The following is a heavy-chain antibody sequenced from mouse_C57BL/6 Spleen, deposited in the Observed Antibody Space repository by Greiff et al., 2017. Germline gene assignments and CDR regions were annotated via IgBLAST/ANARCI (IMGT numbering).Heavy chain of an antibody. Sequence: QVQLKESGAELVKPGASVKLSCKASGYTFTSYWMHWVKQRPGQGLEWIGMIHPNSGSTNYNEKFKSKATLTVDKSSSTAYMQLSSLTSEDSAVYYCARGGAYYFDYWGQGTTLTVSS. J-gene: IGHJ2*01. CDR2: IHPNSGST. CDR1: GYTFTSYW. CDR3: ARGGAYYFDY. V-gene: IGHV1-64*01.